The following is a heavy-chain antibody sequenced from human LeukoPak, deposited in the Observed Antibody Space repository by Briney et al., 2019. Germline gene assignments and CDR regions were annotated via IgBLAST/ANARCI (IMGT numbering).Heavy chain of an antibody. D-gene: IGHD2-15*01. Sequence: SETLSLTCAVYGGSFSGYYWSWIRQPPGKGLEWIGEINHSGSTNYNPSLKSRVTISVDTSKNQFSLKLSSVTAADTAVYYCAMAPMGYCSGGSCFGMDVWGQGTTVTVSS. CDR1: GGSFSGYY. J-gene: IGHJ6*02. V-gene: IGHV4-34*01. CDR2: INHSGST. CDR3: AMAPMGYCSGGSCFGMDV.